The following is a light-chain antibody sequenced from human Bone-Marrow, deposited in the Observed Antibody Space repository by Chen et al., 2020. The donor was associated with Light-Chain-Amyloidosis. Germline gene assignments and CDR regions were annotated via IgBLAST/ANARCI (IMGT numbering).Light chain of an antibody. CDR2: GAS. CDR1: QSVNNN. V-gene: IGKV3-15*01. CDR3: QLFDKGPRT. Sequence: EIVVTPSPVTLSVSPGDRAILSCRASQSVNNNLAWYQQRPGQPPRLLIYGASTRATGIPARFSGTGSGTEFTLTISSMQSEDFALYYCQLFDKGPRTFGQGTKVEIK. J-gene: IGKJ1*01.